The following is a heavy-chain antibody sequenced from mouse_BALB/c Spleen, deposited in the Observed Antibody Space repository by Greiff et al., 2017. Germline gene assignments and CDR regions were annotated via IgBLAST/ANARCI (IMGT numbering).Heavy chain of an antibody. CDR2: IWAGGST. Sequence: VQLKESGPGLVAPSQSLSITCTVSGFSLTSYGVHWVRQPPGKGLEWLGVIWAGGSTNYNSALMSRLSISKDNSKSQVFLKMNSLQTDDTAMYYCASYDGYLYAMDYWGQGTSVTVSS. V-gene: IGHV2-9*02. D-gene: IGHD2-3*01. CDR3: ASYDGYLYAMDY. J-gene: IGHJ4*01. CDR1: GFSLTSYG.